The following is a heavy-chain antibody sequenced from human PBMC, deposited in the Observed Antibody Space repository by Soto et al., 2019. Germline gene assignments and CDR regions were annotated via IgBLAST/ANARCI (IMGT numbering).Heavy chain of an antibody. J-gene: IGHJ4*02. V-gene: IGHV3-30-3*02. CDR1: GFTFSSYA. Sequence: PGGSLRLSCAASGFTFSSYAMHWVRQAPGKGLEWVAVISYDGSNKYYADSVKGRFTISRDNSKNTLYLQMNSLRAEDTAVYYCVKSFDYDILTGYTSYFDYWGQGTLVTVSS. CDR2: ISYDGSNK. CDR3: VKSFDYDILTGYTSYFDY. D-gene: IGHD3-9*01.